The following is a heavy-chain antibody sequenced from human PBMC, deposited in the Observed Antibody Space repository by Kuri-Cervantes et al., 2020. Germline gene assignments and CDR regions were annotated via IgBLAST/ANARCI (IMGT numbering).Heavy chain of an antibody. CDR2: IYSGAGT. J-gene: IGHJ6*03. Sequence: GESLKISCAASGFTVSSTYMSWVRQAPGKGLESISLIYSGAGTYFADSVKGRFSISRDNSKNTLYVQMNSLRVEDTAVYYCVRTKGTQNYMDVWGKGTTVTVSS. CDR1: GFTVSSTY. V-gene: IGHV3-53*01. CDR3: VRTKGTQNYMDV.